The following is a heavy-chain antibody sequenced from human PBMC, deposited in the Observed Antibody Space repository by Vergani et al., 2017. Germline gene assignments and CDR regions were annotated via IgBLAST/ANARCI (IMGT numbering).Heavy chain of an antibody. D-gene: IGHD6-6*01. Sequence: EVQLVESGGGLVKPGGSLRLSCAASGFTFSSYSMNWVRQAPGKGLEWVSSISSSSSYIYYADSVKGRFTISRDNAKNSLYLQMNSLRAEDTAVYYCASTLGSARGQNDYWGQGTLVTVSS. CDR1: GFTFSSYS. CDR3: ASTLGSARGQNDY. J-gene: IGHJ4*02. CDR2: ISSSSSYI. V-gene: IGHV3-21*01.